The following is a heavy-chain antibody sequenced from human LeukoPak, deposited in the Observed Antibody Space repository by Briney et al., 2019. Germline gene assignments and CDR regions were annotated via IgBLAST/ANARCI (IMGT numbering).Heavy chain of an antibody. D-gene: IGHD3-22*01. CDR1: GGTFSSYA. V-gene: IGHV1-69*04. CDR3: ASYDSSGLYYFDY. J-gene: IGHJ4*02. Sequence: SVKVSCKASGGTFSSYAISWVRQAPGQGLEWMGRIIPILGIANYAQKFQGRVTITADKSTSTAYMELGSLRSEDTAVYYYASYDSSGLYYFDYWGQGTLVTVSS. CDR2: IIPILGIA.